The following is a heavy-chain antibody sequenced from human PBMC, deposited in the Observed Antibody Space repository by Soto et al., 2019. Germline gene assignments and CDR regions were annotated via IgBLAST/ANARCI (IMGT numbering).Heavy chain of an antibody. CDR2: IYYSGGT. Sequence: SETLSLTCTVSGGSISSYYWSWIRQTPGKGLEWIGYIYYSGGTNYNPSLKSRVTISVDTSKNQFSLKLSSVTAADTAVYYCAISGRYQGNFDYWGQGTLVTVSS. CDR3: AISGRYQGNFDY. CDR1: GGSISSYY. D-gene: IGHD1-1*01. V-gene: IGHV4-59*08. J-gene: IGHJ4*02.